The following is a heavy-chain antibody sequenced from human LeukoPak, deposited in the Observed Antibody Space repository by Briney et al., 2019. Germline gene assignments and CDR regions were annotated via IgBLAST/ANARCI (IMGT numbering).Heavy chain of an antibody. Sequence: SVKVSCKASGGTFSSYAISWVRQAPGQGLEWMGGIIPIFGTANYAQKFQGRVTITADKSTSTAYMELRSLRSDDTAVYYCARETGIVATMPDYWGQGTLVTVSS. V-gene: IGHV1-69*06. CDR1: GGTFSSYA. CDR2: IIPIFGTA. D-gene: IGHD5-12*01. J-gene: IGHJ4*02. CDR3: ARETGIVATMPDY.